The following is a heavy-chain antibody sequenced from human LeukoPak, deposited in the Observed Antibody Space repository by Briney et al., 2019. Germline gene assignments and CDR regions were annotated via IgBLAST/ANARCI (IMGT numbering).Heavy chain of an antibody. CDR3: LAISSWYYFDY. V-gene: IGHV4-38-2*01. CDR2: LYHSGNT. CDR1: GYSIRSGYY. J-gene: IGHJ4*02. Sequence: SETLSLTCAVSGYSIRSGYYWGWIRQSPGKGLEWIGSLYHSGNTYYNPSLKSRVTISVDTSMNQFSLKLRSVTAADTALYYCLAISSWYYFDYWGQGALVTVSS. D-gene: IGHD6-13*01.